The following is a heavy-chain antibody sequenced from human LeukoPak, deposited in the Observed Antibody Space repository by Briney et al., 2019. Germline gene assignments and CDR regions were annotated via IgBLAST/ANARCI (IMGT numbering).Heavy chain of an antibody. D-gene: IGHD1-26*01. J-gene: IGHJ3*02. CDR3: NSRSGVGAVWNDGFDS. CDR2: IRSKTYGGTR. CDR1: GFTFGDYA. V-gene: IGHV3-49*03. Sequence: AGRSLRLSRTASGFTFGDYAMTWFRQAPGKGLEWVGFIRSKTYGGTRDYAASVKGRFTISRDDSKSIDYLQMNSLKSEDTAVYYCNSRSGVGAVWNDGFDSWGQGAVVTVSS.